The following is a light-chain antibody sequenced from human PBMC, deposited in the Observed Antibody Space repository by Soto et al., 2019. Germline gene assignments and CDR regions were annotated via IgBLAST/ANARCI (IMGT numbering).Light chain of an antibody. CDR3: KQYGSSTQT. Sequence: EIVLTQSPGTLSLSPGERATLSCRASQSIRDIYLAWYQQKPGQAHRLLIYGAYSRATGIQDRFSGSGSGTDFTLTIKRLEPEDFAVYSCKQYGSSTQTFGQGTKVDIK. V-gene: IGKV3-20*01. CDR1: QSIRDIY. J-gene: IGKJ1*01. CDR2: GAY.